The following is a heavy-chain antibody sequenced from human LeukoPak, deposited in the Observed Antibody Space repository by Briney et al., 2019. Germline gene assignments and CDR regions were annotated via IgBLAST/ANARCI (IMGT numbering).Heavy chain of an antibody. J-gene: IGHJ4*02. CDR2: IYPGDSES. Sequence: GESLKISCKGSGYTFTSYWIGWVRQMPGKGLEWMGIIYPGDSESKYNPSLQGQVTILADKSISTAYLQWSSLKASDTAMYYCARIEGSTFDYWGQGTLVTVSS. V-gene: IGHV5-51*01. CDR3: ARIEGSTFDY. CDR1: GYTFTSYW.